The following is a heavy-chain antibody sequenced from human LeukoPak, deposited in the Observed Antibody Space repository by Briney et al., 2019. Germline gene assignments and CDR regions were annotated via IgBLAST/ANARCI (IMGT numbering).Heavy chain of an antibody. CDR1: GFTFSSYW. Sequence: GGSLRLSCAASGFTFSSYWMSWVRQAPGKGLEWVSYISSSSSTIYYADSVKGRFTISRDNAKNSLYLQMNSLRAEDTAVYYCARSAGATGFDYWGQGTLVTVSS. J-gene: IGHJ4*02. CDR2: ISSSSSTI. D-gene: IGHD1-26*01. CDR3: ARSAGATGFDY. V-gene: IGHV3-48*01.